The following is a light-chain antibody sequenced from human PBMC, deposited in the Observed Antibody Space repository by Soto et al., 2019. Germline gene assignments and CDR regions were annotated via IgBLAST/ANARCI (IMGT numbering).Light chain of an antibody. CDR1: QSLLHSNGYNY. Sequence: DIVMTQSPLSLPVTPGEPASISCRSSQSLLHSNGYNYLDWYLQKPGQSPQLLIYLGSNRASGGPDRFSGSGSGTDFTLKISRVEAEDVGVYYCMQPRQSWTFGQGTKVEIK. J-gene: IGKJ1*01. V-gene: IGKV2-28*01. CDR2: LGS. CDR3: MQPRQSWT.